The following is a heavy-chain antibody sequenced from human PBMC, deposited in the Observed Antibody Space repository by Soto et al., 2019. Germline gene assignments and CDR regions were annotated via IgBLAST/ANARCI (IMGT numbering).Heavy chain of an antibody. CDR1: GFRFDDYN. CDR3: ASETLSFGSALDV. V-gene: IGHV3-43*01. CDR2: ITWNGGNT. Sequence: GGSLRLSCAASGFRFDDYNMHWVRQAPGKGLEWVSLITWNGGNTYYADSVKGRFTISRDGTTQSVSLQMTGLKREDTGSYYCASETLSFGSALDVWGQGTTVTVSS. D-gene: IGHD3-3*01. J-gene: IGHJ6*02.